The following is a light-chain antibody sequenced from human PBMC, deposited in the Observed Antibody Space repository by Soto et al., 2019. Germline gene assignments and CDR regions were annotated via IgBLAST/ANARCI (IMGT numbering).Light chain of an antibody. CDR2: GAS. V-gene: IGKV3-15*01. Sequence: EIVMTQSPATLSVSPGERATLSCRASQSVNSNLAWYQQKPGQAPRLLIYGASTRATGIPARFSGSGSGTEFILTISSLQSEDFAVYHCQQYNNWPATFGQGTKV. J-gene: IGKJ1*01. CDR1: QSVNSN. CDR3: QQYNNWPAT.